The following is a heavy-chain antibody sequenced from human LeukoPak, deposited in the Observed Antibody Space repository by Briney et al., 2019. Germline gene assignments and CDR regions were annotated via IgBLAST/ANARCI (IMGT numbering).Heavy chain of an antibody. J-gene: IGHJ1*01. D-gene: IGHD3-22*01. CDR2: MYYSVAT. V-gene: IGHV4-59*01. CDR3: ARHYYDTSGHYYRGFFQH. CDR1: GGSISSYY. Sequence: SETLSLTCTVSGGSISSYYWSWIRQPPGKGLDWIGYMYYSVATNYNPSLKSRVTILVDTSKNQFSLRLSSVTAADTAVYYCARHYYDTSGHYYRGFFQHWGQGTLVTVSS.